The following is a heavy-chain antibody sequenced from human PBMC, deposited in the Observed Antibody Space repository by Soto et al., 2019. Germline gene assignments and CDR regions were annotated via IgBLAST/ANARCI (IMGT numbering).Heavy chain of an antibody. CDR2: TYYRSKWNT. D-gene: IGHD3-22*01. CDR3: ARDYYESGGYFDC. CDR1: GDNVSSDSAA. Sequence: SQTLSLTCAISGDNVSSDSAAWNWIRQSPSRGLEWLGRTYYRSKWNTDYAVSVNSRRTISPDTSKNQFSLQLKSVTPEDTGVYYCARDYYESGGYFDCWGQGNLVTVSS. V-gene: IGHV6-1*01. J-gene: IGHJ4*02.